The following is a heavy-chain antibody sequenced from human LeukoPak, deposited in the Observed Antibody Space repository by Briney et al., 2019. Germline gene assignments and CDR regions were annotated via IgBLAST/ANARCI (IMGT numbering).Heavy chain of an antibody. J-gene: IGHJ4*02. V-gene: IGHV1-46*01. CDR2: INPSGGST. CDR1: GYTFTSYY. D-gene: IGHD3/OR15-3a*01. Sequence: ASVKVSCKASGYTFTSYYMHWVRQAPGQGLEWMGIINPSGGSTSYAQKFQGRVTMTRDTSTSTVYMELSSLRSGDTAVYYCAKYEGTGYYEGYLDYWGQGTLVTVSS. CDR3: AKYEGTGYYEGYLDY.